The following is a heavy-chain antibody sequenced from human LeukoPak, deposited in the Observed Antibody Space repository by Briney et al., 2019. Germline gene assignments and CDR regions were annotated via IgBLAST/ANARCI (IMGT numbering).Heavy chain of an antibody. CDR2: LSGNGERT. Sequence: GGSLRLSCAASGFTFSSYSMNWVRQAPGKGLEWVSGLSGNGERTHYADSVKGRFTISRDNSKNTLYLQMNSLRAEDTALYFCAKRDYYDSSGYSPLFDNWGQGILVTVSS. D-gene: IGHD3-22*01. V-gene: IGHV3-23*01. CDR3: AKRDYYDSSGYSPLFDN. J-gene: IGHJ4*02. CDR1: GFTFSSYS.